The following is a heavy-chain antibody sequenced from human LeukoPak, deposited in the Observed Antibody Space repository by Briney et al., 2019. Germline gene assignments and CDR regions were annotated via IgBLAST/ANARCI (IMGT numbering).Heavy chain of an antibody. V-gene: IGHV3-23*01. Sequence: GGSLRLSCAASGFTFSGYAMSWVRQAPGKGLEWVSAISGSGGSTYYADSVKGRFTISRDNSKNPLHLQMNSLRAEDTAVYYCAKDPEGDYPKAFEIWGKGTMVTVSS. J-gene: IGHJ3*02. CDR3: AKDPEGDYPKAFEI. D-gene: IGHD4-17*01. CDR1: GFTFSGYA. CDR2: ISGSGGST.